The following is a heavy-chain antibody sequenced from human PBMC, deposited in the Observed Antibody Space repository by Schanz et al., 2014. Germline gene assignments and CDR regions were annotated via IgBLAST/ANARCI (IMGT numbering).Heavy chain of an antibody. J-gene: IGHJ4*02. CDR2: VNPSVRGT. CDR1: GYTLSAYS. CDR3: ARGYSGYSHFDY. V-gene: IGHV1-46*01. Sequence: QVQLVQSGTQVKKPGASVKVSCKASGYTLSAYSLHWVRQAPGQGLEWMGIVNPSVRGTHFAREFQGRVTVTSDTSTSTVYMELSSLRSEDTAVYYCARGYSGYSHFDYWGQGALVTVSS. D-gene: IGHD5-12*01.